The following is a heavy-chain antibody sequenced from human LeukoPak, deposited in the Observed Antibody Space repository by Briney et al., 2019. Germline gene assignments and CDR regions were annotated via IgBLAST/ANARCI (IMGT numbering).Heavy chain of an antibody. CDR3: AKGGYCSSTSCYASGWLDP. CDR1: GFTFSSYA. Sequence: GGSLRLSCAASGFTFSSYAMSWVRQAPGKGLEWVSAISGSGGSTYYADSVKGRFTISRDNSKNTLYLQMNSLRAEDTAVYYCAKGGYCSSTSCYASGWLDPWGQGTLVTVSS. D-gene: IGHD2-2*01. CDR2: ISGSGGST. J-gene: IGHJ5*02. V-gene: IGHV3-23*01.